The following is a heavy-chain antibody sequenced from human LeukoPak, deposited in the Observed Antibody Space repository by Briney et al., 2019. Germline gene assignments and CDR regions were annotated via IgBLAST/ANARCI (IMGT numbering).Heavy chain of an antibody. D-gene: IGHD1-26*01. CDR2: IGIDGTTI. V-gene: IGHV3-11*01. CDR3: ARGGRTGGSDY. CDR1: GFTFSNYY. J-gene: IGHJ4*02. Sequence: GGSLRLSCAASGFTFSNYYMSWIRQAPGKGLEWVSYIGIDGTTIYYADSVKGRFTVSRDNAQNSLYLQMNSLRAEDTAVYYCARGGRTGGSDYWGQGTLVTVSS.